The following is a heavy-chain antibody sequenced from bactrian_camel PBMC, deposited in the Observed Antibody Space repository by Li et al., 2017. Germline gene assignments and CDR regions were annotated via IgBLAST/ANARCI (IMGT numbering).Heavy chain of an antibody. D-gene: IGHD2*01. Sequence: HVQLVESGGGSVQAGGALRLSCEVSGYTYSGYCMGWFRGELRDEIATIDSEGSITYADSVKGRFTISKDDAKRTLYLQMDSLKAEDTAMYYCAADPIERGGYCYSPKGYWGQGTQVTVS. V-gene: IGHV3S53*01. J-gene: IGHJ6*01. CDR2: IDSEGSI. CDR1: GYTYSGYC. CDR3: AADPIERGGYCYSPKGY.